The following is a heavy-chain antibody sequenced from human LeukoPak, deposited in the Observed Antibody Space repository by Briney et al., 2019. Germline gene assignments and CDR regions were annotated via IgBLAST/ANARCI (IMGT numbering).Heavy chain of an antibody. CDR1: GDSFSGYY. Sequence: SETLSLTXAVYGDSFSGYYWNWIRQPPGKGLEWIGEINHRGSTTYNPSLKSRVTMSVDTSKNQFSLKISSLTAADTAVYYCARGSLGLSAFDAWGQGTMVTVSS. CDR3: ARGSLGLSAFDA. D-gene: IGHD7-27*01. V-gene: IGHV4-34*01. CDR2: INHRGST. J-gene: IGHJ3*01.